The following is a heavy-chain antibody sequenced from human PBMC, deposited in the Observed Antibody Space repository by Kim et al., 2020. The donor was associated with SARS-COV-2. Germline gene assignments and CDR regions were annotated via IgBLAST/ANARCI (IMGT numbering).Heavy chain of an antibody. Sequence: SETLSLTCTVSGGSISSYYWSWIRQPAGKGLEWIGRIYTSGSTNYNPSLKSRVTMSVDTSKNQFSLKLSSVTAADTAVYYCARDITNPYLDYYYYYGMDVWGQGTTVTVSS. V-gene: IGHV4-4*07. CDR1: GGSISSYY. D-gene: IGHD1-20*01. J-gene: IGHJ6*02. CDR2: IYTSGST. CDR3: ARDITNPYLDYYYYYGMDV.